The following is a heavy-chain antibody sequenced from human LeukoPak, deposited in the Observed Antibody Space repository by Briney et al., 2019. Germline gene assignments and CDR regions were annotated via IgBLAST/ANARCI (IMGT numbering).Heavy chain of an antibody. D-gene: IGHD3-9*01. V-gene: IGHV1-8*03. CDR2: MNPNSGNT. Sequence: GASVKVSCKASGYTFTSYDINWVRQATGQGLEWMGWMNPNSGNTGYAQKFQGRVTITRNTSISTAYMELSSLRSEDTAVYYCARVSWYFEGYYYYYMDVWGKGTTVTVSS. J-gene: IGHJ6*03. CDR3: ARVSWYFEGYYYYYMDV. CDR1: GYTFTSYD.